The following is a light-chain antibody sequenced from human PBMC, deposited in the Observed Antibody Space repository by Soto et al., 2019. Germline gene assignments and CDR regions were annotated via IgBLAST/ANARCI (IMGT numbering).Light chain of an antibody. V-gene: IGLV2-14*01. J-gene: IGLJ3*02. CDR3: SSYTSSSTRV. CDR1: SSDVGGYNY. Sequence: QSALTQPASVSGSPGQSITISCTGTSSDVGGYNYVSWYQQHPGKAPKLMIYEVSNRPSGVSNRFSGSKAGNTASLTISGSQAEDEADYYCSSYTSSSTRVFGGGTKLTVL. CDR2: EVS.